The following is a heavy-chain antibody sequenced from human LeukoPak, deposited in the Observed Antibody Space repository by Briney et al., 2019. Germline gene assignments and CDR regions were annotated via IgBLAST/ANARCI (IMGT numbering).Heavy chain of an antibody. Sequence: PGGSLRLSCAASGFTFSDYYMSWIRQAPGKGLEWVSYISSSGSTIYYADSVKGRFTISRDNAKNSLYLQMNSLRADDTAVYYSARDREDCNGGSCYHQQHYYYYYGMDVCGQGTTVTVSS. V-gene: IGHV3-11*01. J-gene: IGHJ6*02. CDR2: ISSSGSTI. CDR1: GFTFSDYY. CDR3: ARDREDCNGGSCYHQQHYYYYYGMDV. D-gene: IGHD2-15*01.